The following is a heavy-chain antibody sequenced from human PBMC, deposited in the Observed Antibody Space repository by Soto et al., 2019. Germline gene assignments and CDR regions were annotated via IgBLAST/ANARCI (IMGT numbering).Heavy chain of an antibody. D-gene: IGHD5-18*01. V-gene: IGHV4-4*08. CDR3: ARTPNGYENQFDP. Sequence: QVQLQESGPGLVKPSETLSHTCNVSGGSISGYYWTWLRQPPGKGLEWIGYIYTSGSTKYNPSLKSRITMSVDMSRNQISLKLQSVTAADTAVYYCARTPNGYENQFDPWGQGALVVVSS. J-gene: IGHJ5*02. CDR2: IYTSGST. CDR1: GGSISGYY.